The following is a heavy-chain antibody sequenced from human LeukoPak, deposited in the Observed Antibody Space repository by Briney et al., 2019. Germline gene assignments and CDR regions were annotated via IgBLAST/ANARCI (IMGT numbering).Heavy chain of an antibody. J-gene: IGHJ6*02. V-gene: IGHV4-30-4*01. Sequence: SETLSLTCTVSGGSISSGDYYWSWIRQPPGKGLEWIGYIYYSGSTYYNPSLKSRVTISVDTTKNQFSLRLSSVTAADTAVYYCARVVRESYGMDVWGQGTTVTVSS. CDR2: IYYSGST. CDR3: ARVVRESYGMDV. CDR1: GGSISSGDYY. D-gene: IGHD3-10*01.